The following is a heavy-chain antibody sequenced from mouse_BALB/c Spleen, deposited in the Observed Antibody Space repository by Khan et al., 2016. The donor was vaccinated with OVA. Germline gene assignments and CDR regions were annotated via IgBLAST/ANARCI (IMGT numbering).Heavy chain of an antibody. V-gene: IGHV5-12-1*01. J-gene: IGHJ1*01. CDR1: GFTFSSYD. CDR3: TRRPGYFDV. CDR2: INSGGDTT. Sequence: EVELVESGGGLVKPGGSLKLSCTASGFTFSSYDMSWVRQTPGKRLEWVAYINSGGDTTYSSATVKGRFTISRDTARNTLYLQMSSLKSEDTAIYYCTRRPGYFDVWGAGTTVTVSS.